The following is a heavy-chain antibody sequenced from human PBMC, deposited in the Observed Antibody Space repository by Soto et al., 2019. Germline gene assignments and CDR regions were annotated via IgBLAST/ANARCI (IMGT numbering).Heavy chain of an antibody. CDR3: TRSMVRGVITIPLDY. Sequence: EVQLVESGGGLVKPGGSLRLSCAASGFTFSNAWMSWVRQAPGKGLEWVGRIKSKTDGGTTDYAAPVKGRFTISRDDSKNTLYLQMTSLKTDDTAVYYCTRSMVRGVITIPLDYWGQGTLVTVSS. CDR1: GFTFSNAW. CDR2: IKSKTDGGTT. J-gene: IGHJ4*02. D-gene: IGHD3-10*01. V-gene: IGHV3-15*01.